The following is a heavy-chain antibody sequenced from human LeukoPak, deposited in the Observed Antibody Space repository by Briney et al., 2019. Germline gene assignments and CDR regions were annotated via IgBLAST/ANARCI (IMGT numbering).Heavy chain of an antibody. CDR3: AREGLTSTPNNAFDI. CDR2: IWCDENKK. Sequence: GGSLRLSCAASGFTFSSYGMHWVRQAPGKGLEWVAVIWCDENKKFYADSVKGRFTISRDNFKSTLYLQMDSLRVEDTAVYYCAREGLTSTPNNAFDIWGQGSVVTVSS. D-gene: IGHD4-23*01. CDR1: GFTFSSYG. V-gene: IGHV3-33*01. J-gene: IGHJ3*02.